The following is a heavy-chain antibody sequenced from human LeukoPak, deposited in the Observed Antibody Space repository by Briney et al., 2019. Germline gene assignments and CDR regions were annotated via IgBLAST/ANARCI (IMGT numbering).Heavy chain of an antibody. CDR3: ARGKTQQGRPFDY. Sequence: GGSLRLSCAASGFMFSSYWMTWVRQAPGKGLEWVANIKPDGSERYYVDSVKGRFTITRDNAKNSLYLYMHSLRDEDTALYYCARGKTQQGRPFDYWGQGTLVTVSS. J-gene: IGHJ4*02. CDR1: GFMFSSYW. CDR2: IKPDGSER. V-gene: IGHV3-7*01. D-gene: IGHD6-13*01.